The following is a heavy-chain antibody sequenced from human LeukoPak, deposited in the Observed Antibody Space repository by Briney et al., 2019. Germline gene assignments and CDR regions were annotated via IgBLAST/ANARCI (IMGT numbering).Heavy chain of an antibody. V-gene: IGHV1-24*01. Sequence: ASVKVSCKVSGYTLTELSMHWVRQAPGKGLEWMGGFDPEDGETIYAQKFQGRVTMTEDTSTDTAYMELSSLRSEDTAVYYCATAVAVAAWEYFQHWGQGTLVTVSS. CDR3: ATAVAVAAWEYFQH. CDR2: FDPEDGET. J-gene: IGHJ1*01. CDR1: GYTLTELS. D-gene: IGHD6-19*01.